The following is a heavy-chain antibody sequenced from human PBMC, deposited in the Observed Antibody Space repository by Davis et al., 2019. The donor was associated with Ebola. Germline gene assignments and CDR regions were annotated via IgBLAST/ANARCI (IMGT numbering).Heavy chain of an antibody. V-gene: IGHV1-69*06. CDR1: GGTFSSYA. Sequence: AASVKVSCKASGGTFSSYAISWVRQAPGQGLEWMGGIIPIFGTANYAQKFQGRVTITADKSTSTAYMELRSLRSDDTAVYYCARDHGHYDFWSGRPYYGMDVWGQGTTVTVSS. CDR3: ARDHGHYDFWSGRPYYGMDV. CDR2: IIPIFGTA. J-gene: IGHJ6*02. D-gene: IGHD3-3*01.